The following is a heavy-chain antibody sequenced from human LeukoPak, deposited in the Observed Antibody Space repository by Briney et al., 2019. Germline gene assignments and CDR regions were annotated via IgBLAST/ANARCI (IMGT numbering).Heavy chain of an antibody. CDR2: IIPIFGTA. Sequence: SVKVSCKASGGTFSSYAISWVRQAPGQGLEWMGGIIPIFGTANYAQKFQGRVTITADESTSTAYMELSSLRSEDTAVYYCARACSSTSCYDYYYYYMDVWGKGTTVTVSS. CDR3: ARACSSTSCYDYYYYYMDV. CDR1: GGTFSSYA. J-gene: IGHJ6*03. V-gene: IGHV1-69*13. D-gene: IGHD2-2*01.